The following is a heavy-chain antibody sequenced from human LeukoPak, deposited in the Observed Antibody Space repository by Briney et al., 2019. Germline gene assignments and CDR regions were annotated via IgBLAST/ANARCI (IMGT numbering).Heavy chain of an antibody. Sequence: GASVKVSCKASGYTFSNYDINWVRQAPGQGLEWMGWMNPNSGRRVYAQKFQGRVTMTRNSSINTAYMELTSLRSDDTAVYYCARGRRSDYWGQGTLVTVSS. CDR3: ARGRRSDY. J-gene: IGHJ4*02. V-gene: IGHV1-8*01. D-gene: IGHD3-16*02. CDR1: GYTFSNYD. CDR2: MNPNSGRR.